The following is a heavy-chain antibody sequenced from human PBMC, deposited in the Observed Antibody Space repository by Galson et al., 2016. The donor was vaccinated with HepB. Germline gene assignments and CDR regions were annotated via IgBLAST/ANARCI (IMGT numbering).Heavy chain of an antibody. CDR2: ITGGGGGT. J-gene: IGHJ4*02. CDR3: AKDSGSGWYGDYLDY. CDR1: GFTFSSYA. V-gene: IGHV3-23*01. D-gene: IGHD6-19*01. Sequence: SLRLSCAASGFTFSSYAMNWVRQAPGKGLEWVSSITGGGGGTYYANSVKGRFTVSRGNSKNTLYLQMNSLSVEDTAVYYCAKDSGSGWYGDYLDYWGQGTLVTVAS.